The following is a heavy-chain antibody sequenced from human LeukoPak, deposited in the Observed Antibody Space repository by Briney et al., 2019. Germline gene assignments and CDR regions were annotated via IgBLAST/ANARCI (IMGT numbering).Heavy chain of an antibody. CDR1: GGSVSSGNHY. D-gene: IGHD4-23*01. V-gene: IGHV4-61*01. CDR2: IYYTGDT. J-gene: IGHJ5*02. Sequence: SETLSLTCTVSGGSVSSGNHYWSWVRQPPGRGLEWIGYIYYTGDTTYNPSLKSRVTISIDTSKNQFSLKVTSVTATDTAIYYCARGKTWFAPWGQGTLVTISS. CDR3: ARGKTWFAP.